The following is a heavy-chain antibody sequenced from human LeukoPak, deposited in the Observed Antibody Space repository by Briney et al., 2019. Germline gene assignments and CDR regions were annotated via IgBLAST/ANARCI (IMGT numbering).Heavy chain of an antibody. D-gene: IGHD3-10*01. CDR1: GGTFSSYA. Sequence: ASVKVSCKASGGTFSSYAISGVRQAPGQGLEWMGGIIPIFGTANYAQKFQGRVTITADESTSTAYMELSSLRSEDTAVYYCARGCYGSGSPYTFDYWGQGTLVTVSS. J-gene: IGHJ4*02. CDR2: IIPIFGTA. CDR3: ARGCYGSGSPYTFDY. V-gene: IGHV1-69*13.